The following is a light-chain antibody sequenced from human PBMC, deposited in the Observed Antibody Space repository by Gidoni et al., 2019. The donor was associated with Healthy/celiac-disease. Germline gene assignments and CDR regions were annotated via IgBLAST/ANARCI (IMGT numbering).Light chain of an antibody. V-gene: IGKV1-27*01. J-gene: IGKJ1*01. Sequence: DIPMTQSPSSLSASVGDRVTITCRESQGISNYLDWYQQKPGKVHKLMIYAASTLQSGVPSRFSGSGSGTDFTLTISSLQPEDVATYYCQKYNSDPWTFGQGTKVEIK. CDR2: AAS. CDR1: QGISNY. CDR3: QKYNSDPWT.